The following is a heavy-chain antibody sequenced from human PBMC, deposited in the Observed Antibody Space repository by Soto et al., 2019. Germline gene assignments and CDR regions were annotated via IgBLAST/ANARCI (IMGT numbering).Heavy chain of an antibody. CDR1: GGSISSYY. J-gene: IGHJ5*02. CDR3: AGYQLPYLGAPYNWFDP. Sequence: QVQLQESGPGLVKPSETLSFTCTVSGGSISSYYWSWIRQPPGKGLEWIGYIYYSGSTNYNPSLKSRVTISVDTSKNQFSLKLSSVTAADTAVYYCAGYQLPYLGAPYNWFDPWGQGTLVTVSS. D-gene: IGHD2-2*02. CDR2: IYYSGST. V-gene: IGHV4-59*01.